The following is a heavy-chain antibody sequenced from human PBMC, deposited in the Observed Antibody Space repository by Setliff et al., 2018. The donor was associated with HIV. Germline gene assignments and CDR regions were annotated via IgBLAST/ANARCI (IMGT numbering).Heavy chain of an antibody. CDR3: ARDVGSSAWPFDH. D-gene: IGHD6-25*01. CDR1: GGSMSGYY. V-gene: IGHV4-4*07. Sequence: SETLSLTCSVSGGSMSGYYWNWIRQPAGKGLEWIGRIYSSGGTYYNPSLRNRVTIPVDTSKNPFSLKLSSVTAADTAVYYCARDVGSSAWPFDHWGQGTLVTVSS. CDR2: IYSSGGT. J-gene: IGHJ4*02.